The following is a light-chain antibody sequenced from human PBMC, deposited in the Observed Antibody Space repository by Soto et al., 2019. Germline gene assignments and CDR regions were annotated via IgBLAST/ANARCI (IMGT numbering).Light chain of an antibody. CDR3: HQYNIWRVT. CDR2: GAS. J-gene: IGKJ2*01. V-gene: IGKV3-15*01. CDR1: QSVGIN. Sequence: VMTQSPAILSVSPGESATLSCRASQSVGINLAWYQQRPGRAPRLVIYGASSRATGFPARFSGSGSGTDFTLTISRLQSEDFGVYYCHQYNIWRVTFGQRTKLHI.